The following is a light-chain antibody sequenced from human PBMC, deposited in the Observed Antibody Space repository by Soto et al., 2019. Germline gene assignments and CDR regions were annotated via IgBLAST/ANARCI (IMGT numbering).Light chain of an antibody. CDR2: GAS. Sequence: EIVLTQSPGSLSLSPGERATLSCRASQSVDSSFFAWYQKKPGQAPRLLIYGASKRATGIPDRFSGSGSGTDFTLTISRLEAEDFEVYYCKQYVSSVTFGQGTKVEIK. CDR3: KQYVSSVT. J-gene: IGKJ1*01. CDR1: QSVDSSF. V-gene: IGKV3-20*01.